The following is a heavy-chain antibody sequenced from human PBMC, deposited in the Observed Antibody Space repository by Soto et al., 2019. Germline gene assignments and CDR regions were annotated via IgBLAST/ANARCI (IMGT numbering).Heavy chain of an antibody. J-gene: IGHJ5*02. CDR1: GGTFSSYA. CDR3: ARVAEWEHLSLNWFDP. CDR2: IIPIFGTA. Sequence: QVQLVQSGAEVKKPGSSVKVSCKASGGTFSSYAISWVRQAPGQGLEWMGGIIPIFGTANYAQKFQGRVTITADESTSTDYMELSSLRSEYTAVYYCARVAEWEHLSLNWFDPWGQGTLVTVSS. D-gene: IGHD1-26*01. V-gene: IGHV1-69*01.